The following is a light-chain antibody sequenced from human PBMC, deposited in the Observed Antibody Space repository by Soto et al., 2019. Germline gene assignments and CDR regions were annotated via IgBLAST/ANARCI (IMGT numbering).Light chain of an antibody. Sequence: DIQMTQSPSSLSASVGDIVTITCRARQSIASFLYWYQQKPEKAPNLLIYAASSLQSGVPSRLSGSASGTDFTLSISRLQPEDFATYYFQQSYTTPLTFGVGTQVEIK. CDR2: AAS. CDR1: QSIASF. J-gene: IGKJ4*01. CDR3: QQSYTTPLT. V-gene: IGKV1-39*01.